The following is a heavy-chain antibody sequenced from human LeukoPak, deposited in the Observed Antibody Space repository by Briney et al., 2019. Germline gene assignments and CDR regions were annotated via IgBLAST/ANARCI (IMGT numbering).Heavy chain of an antibody. D-gene: IGHD5-18*01. CDR2: ISWNSGSI. CDR3: AKEGNPVDTAMVSDAFDI. CDR1: GFTFDDYA. Sequence: GGSLRLSCAASGFTFDDYAMPWVRQAPGKGLEWVSGISWNSGSIGYADSVKGRFTISRDNAKNSLYLQMNSLRAEDTALYYCAKEGNPVDTAMVSDAFDIWGQGTMVTVSS. J-gene: IGHJ3*02. V-gene: IGHV3-9*01.